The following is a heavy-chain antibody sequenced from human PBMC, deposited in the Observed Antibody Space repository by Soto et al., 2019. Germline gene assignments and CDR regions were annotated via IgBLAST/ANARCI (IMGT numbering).Heavy chain of an antibody. Sequence: QVQRVQSGAEVKKPGSSVKVSCKASGGTFSSYAISWVRQAPGQGLEWMGGIIAIFGTGNYAQNFQGRVTITADESTTTAYMELSSLRSEDTAVYYCARGPKNIATRRRYYYGMDVWGQGTTVTVSS. CDR3: ARGPKNIATRRRYYYGMDV. CDR1: GGTFSSYA. J-gene: IGHJ6*02. CDR2: IIAIFGTG. D-gene: IGHD6-6*01. V-gene: IGHV1-69*01.